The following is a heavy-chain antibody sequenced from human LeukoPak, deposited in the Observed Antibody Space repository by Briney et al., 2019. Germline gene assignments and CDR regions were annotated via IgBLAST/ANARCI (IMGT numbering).Heavy chain of an antibody. Sequence: ASVTASCKASADTFTYYHIHWVRQAPGQGVEWMGAVYATGGTTINTQNFQGRVTMTRDTSTGTVYMELSSLRFEDTAMYYCATEAPRSYYFDYWGQGILVTVSS. V-gene: IGHV1-46*01. CDR1: ADTFTYYH. CDR3: ATEAPRSYYFDY. CDR2: VYATGGTT. J-gene: IGHJ4*02.